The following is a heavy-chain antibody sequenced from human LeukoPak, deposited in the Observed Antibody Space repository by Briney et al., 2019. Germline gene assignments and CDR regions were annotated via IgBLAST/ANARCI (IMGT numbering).Heavy chain of an antibody. CDR2: ISSSSSYI. J-gene: IGHJ4*02. CDR3: ARGDGYSVGPDY. V-gene: IGHV3-21*01. Sequence: PGRSLRLSCAASGFTFSSYSMNWVRQAPGKGLEWVSSISSSSSYIYYADSVKGRFTISRDNAKNSLYLQMNSLRAEDTAVYYCARGDGYSVGPDYWGQGTLVTVSS. D-gene: IGHD5-24*01. CDR1: GFTFSSYS.